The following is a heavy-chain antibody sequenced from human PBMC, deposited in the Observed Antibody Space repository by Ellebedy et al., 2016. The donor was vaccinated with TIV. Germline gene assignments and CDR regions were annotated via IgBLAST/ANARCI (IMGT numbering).Heavy chain of an antibody. D-gene: IGHD6-19*01. Sequence: ASVKVSXXASGYTFTSYGISWVRQAPGQGLEWMGWISAYNGNTNYAQKLQGRVTMTTDTSTSTAYMELSSLRSDDTAVYYCARDLLEFSGWSLGGFDIWGQGTMVTVSS. V-gene: IGHV1-18*01. CDR3: ARDLLEFSGWSLGGFDI. J-gene: IGHJ3*02. CDR1: GYTFTSYG. CDR2: ISAYNGNT.